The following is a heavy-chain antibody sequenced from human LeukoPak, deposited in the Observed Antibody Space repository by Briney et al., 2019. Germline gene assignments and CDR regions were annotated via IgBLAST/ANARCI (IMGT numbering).Heavy chain of an antibody. J-gene: IGHJ6*03. CDR1: GGSFSGYY. CDR3: ARDGSPYYYGSGTRYYYYYMDV. CDR2: INHSGST. V-gene: IGHV4-34*01. Sequence: SETLSLTCAVYGGSFSGYYWSWIRQPPGKGLEWIGEINHSGSTNYNPSLKSRVTISVDTSKNQFSLKLSSVTAADTAVYYCARDGSPYYYGSGTRYYYYYMDVWGKGTTVTISS. D-gene: IGHD3-10*01.